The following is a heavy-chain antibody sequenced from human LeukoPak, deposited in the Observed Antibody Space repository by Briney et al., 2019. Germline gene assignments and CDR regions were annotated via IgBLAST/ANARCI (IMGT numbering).Heavy chain of an antibody. J-gene: IGHJ4*02. D-gene: IGHD6-6*01. Sequence: GGSLRLSCAASGYTFSSHGLTWVRQAPGKGLEWVSGISTSGGSTSYADSVKGRFTISRDNPRNTLYMQMNSMRAEDTAVYYCAKGGSSSPFDYWGQGTLVTVSS. CDR2: ISTSGGST. CDR1: GYTFSSHG. V-gene: IGHV3-23*01. CDR3: AKGGSSSPFDY.